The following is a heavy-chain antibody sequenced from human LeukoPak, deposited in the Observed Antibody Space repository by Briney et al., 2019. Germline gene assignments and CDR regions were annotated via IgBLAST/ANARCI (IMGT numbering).Heavy chain of an antibody. J-gene: IGHJ4*02. D-gene: IGHD3-9*01. CDR2: IYYSGST. CDR3: ARDQGDYDILTGYYAR. Sequence: SETLSLTCTVSGGSISSSSYYWGWIRQPPGKGLEWIGSIYYSGSTYYNPSLKSRVTISVDTSKNQFSLKLSSVTAADTAVYYCARDQGDYDILTGYYARWGQGTLVTVSS. V-gene: IGHV4-39*07. CDR1: GGSISSSSYY.